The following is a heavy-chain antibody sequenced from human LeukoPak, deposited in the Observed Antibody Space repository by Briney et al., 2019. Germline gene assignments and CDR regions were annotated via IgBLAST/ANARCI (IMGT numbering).Heavy chain of an antibody. D-gene: IGHD5-12*01. V-gene: IGHV1-46*01. CDR2: INPSGGST. J-gene: IGHJ4*02. Sequence: GASVKVSCKASGYTFTSYYMHWVRQAPGQGLEWMGIINPSGGSTSYAQKFQGRVTMTRDTSTSTVYMELSSLRSEDTALYYCARDIRPSYSRYDRTLPDYWGQGTLVTVSS. CDR3: ARDIRPSYSRYDRTLPDY. CDR1: GYTFTSYY.